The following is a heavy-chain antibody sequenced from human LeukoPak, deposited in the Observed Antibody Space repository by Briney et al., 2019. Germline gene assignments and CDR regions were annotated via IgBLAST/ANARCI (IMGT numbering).Heavy chain of an antibody. Sequence: RASVKVSCKASGYTFTDYAIHWVRQAPGQRLEWMGWINGGNGKTKYSQKFQGRITITRDTSASTAYMEVSSLRSEDTAVYYCARDPPSDIWGQGTMVTVSS. CDR3: ARDPPSDI. V-gene: IGHV1-3*01. CDR1: GYTFTDYA. CDR2: INGGNGKT. J-gene: IGHJ3*02.